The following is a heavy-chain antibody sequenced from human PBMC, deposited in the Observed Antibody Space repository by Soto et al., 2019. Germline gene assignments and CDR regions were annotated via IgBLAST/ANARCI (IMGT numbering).Heavy chain of an antibody. Sequence: SETLSLTCTVSGGSISSYYWSWIRQPPGKGLEWIGYIYYSGSTNYNPSLKSRVTISVDTSKNQFSLKLRSEDTAVYYCASSFTVPAAIGYWGQGTLVTVSS. V-gene: IGHV4-59*08. D-gene: IGHD2-2*02. CDR2: IYYSGST. CDR1: GGSISSYY. CDR3: ASSFTVPAAIGY. J-gene: IGHJ4*02.